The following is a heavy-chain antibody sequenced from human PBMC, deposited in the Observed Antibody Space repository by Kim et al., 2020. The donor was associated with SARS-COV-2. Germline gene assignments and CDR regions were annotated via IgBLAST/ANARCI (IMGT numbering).Heavy chain of an antibody. D-gene: IGHD3-3*01. CDR1: GYTFTSYG. CDR2: ISAYNGNT. CDR3: ARDLRSATSPNITIFGVDRFYGMDV. J-gene: IGHJ6*02. V-gene: IGHV1-18*04. Sequence: ASVKVSCKASGYTFTSYGISWVRQAPGQGLEGMGWISAYNGNTNYAQKLQGRVTMTTDTSTSTAYMELRSLRSDDTAVYYGARDLRSATSPNITIFGVDRFYGMDVWGQGTTVTVSS.